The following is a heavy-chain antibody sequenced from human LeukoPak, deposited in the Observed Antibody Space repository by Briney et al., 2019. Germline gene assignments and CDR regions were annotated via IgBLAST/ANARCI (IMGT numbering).Heavy chain of an antibody. CDR2: ISGNGGSI. J-gene: IGHJ5*02. V-gene: IGHV3-64D*06. D-gene: IGHD3-10*01. Sequence: GGSLRLSCSASRFTFSIYTMYWVRQPPGKGLQYVSGISGNGGSIYYADSVKGRFIISRDNSKNTLYLQMSSLRDEDTAVYYCSGGVSWGQGTLVTVSS. CDR3: SGGVS. CDR1: RFTFSIYT.